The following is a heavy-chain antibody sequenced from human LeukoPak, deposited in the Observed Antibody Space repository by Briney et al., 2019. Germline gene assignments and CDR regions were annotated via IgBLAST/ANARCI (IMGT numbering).Heavy chain of an antibody. J-gene: IGHJ6*02. V-gene: IGHV1-46*01. Sequence: GASVKVSCKASGYTFTSYYMHWVRQAPGQGLEWMGIINPSGGSTSYAQKFQGRVTMTRDTSTSTVYMELSSLRSEDTAVYYCARDQDIVATIYYYYGMDVWGQGTTVTVSS. CDR2: INPSGGST. CDR3: ARDQDIVATIYYYYGMDV. D-gene: IGHD5-12*01. CDR1: GYTFTSYY.